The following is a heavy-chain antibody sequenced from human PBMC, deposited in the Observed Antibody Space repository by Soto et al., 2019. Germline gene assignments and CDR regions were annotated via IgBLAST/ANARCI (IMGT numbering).Heavy chain of an antibody. J-gene: IGHJ4*02. V-gene: IGHV4-31*03. D-gene: IGHD4-17*01. CDR1: GGSINDGSYH. CDR3: ARLDYGDSAFDF. Sequence: QVQLQESGPGLVQPSETLSLTCTVSGGSINDGSYHWSWLRQHPGKGLEFIGYIFYTGSTYYNPSLETRVTMSADTSNNQVSLRLNSLTAADTAVYYCARLDYGDSAFDFWGRGTLVTVSS. CDR2: IFYTGST.